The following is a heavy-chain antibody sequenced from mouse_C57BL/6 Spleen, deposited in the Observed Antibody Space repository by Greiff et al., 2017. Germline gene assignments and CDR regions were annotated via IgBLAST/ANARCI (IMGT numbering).Heavy chain of an antibody. J-gene: IGHJ4*01. V-gene: IGHV5-4*01. CDR2: ISDGGSYT. CDR3: TRDRDYDYYRDYAMDY. CDR1: GFTFSSYA. D-gene: IGHD2-4*01. Sequence: EVKLVESGGGLVKPGGSLKLSCAASGFTFSSYAMSWVRQTPEKRLEWVATISDGGSYTYYPDNVKGRFTISRDNAKNNLYLQMSHLKSEDTAMYYCTRDRDYDYYRDYAMDYWGQGTSVTVSS.